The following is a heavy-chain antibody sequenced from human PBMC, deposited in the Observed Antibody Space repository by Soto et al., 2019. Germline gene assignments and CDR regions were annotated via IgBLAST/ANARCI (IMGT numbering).Heavy chain of an antibody. CDR3: APVSGSYYSDAFDI. CDR1: GFSLSTSGVG. J-gene: IGHJ3*02. V-gene: IGHV2-5*01. CDR2: IYWNDDK. Sequence: SGPTLVNPTQTLTLTCTFSGFSLSTSGVGVGWIRQPPGKALEWLALIYWNDDKRYSPSLKSRLTITKDTSKNQVVLTMTNMDPVDTATYYCAPVSGSYYSDAFDIWGQGTMVTVSS. D-gene: IGHD3-10*01.